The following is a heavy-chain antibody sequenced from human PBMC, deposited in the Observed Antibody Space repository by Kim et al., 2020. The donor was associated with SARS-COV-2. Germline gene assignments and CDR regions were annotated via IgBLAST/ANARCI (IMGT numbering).Heavy chain of an antibody. Sequence: GGSLRLSCATSGFDFTNAWMSVRQAPGKGLEWVGQIKSKTSGETTDYAAPVRDRFTISRDDSKNTLYLQMNSLKTDDAAVYYCTTGSPEVNRWPSYWGLGTLVTVSS. CDR1: GFDFTNAW. CDR3: TTGSPEVNRWPSY. CDR2: IKSKTSGETT. J-gene: IGHJ4*02. V-gene: IGHV3-15*01.